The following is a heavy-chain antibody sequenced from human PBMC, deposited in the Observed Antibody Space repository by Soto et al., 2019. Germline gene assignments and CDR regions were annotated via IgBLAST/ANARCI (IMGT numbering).Heavy chain of an antibody. CDR2: ISSSSSTI. D-gene: IGHD2-8*01. V-gene: IGHV3-48*01. J-gene: IGHJ6*03. CDR3: ARDTEWGMVDYYYYYMDV. CDR1: GFTFSSYS. Sequence: EVQLVESGGGLVQPGGSLRLSCAASGFTFSSYSMNWVRQAPGKGLEWVSYISSSSSTIYYADSVKGRFTISRDNAKNSLYLQMNSLRAEDTAVYYCARDTEWGMVDYYYYYMDVWGKGTTVTVSS.